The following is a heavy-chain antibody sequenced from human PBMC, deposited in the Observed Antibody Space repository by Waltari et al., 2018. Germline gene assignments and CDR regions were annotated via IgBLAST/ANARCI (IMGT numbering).Heavy chain of an antibody. J-gene: IGHJ4*02. CDR1: AGTFSRYA. Sequence: VQREQSGAGGEKPWSTVQASGKASAGTFSRYARSRVRQAPGPGLEWMGGIIPIFGTTNYAQKFQGRVTITTDESTSTAYMELSSLRSEDTAVYYCARDQAGGFDYWGQGTLVTVSS. V-gene: IGHV1-69*05. D-gene: IGHD3-10*01. CDR3: ARDQAGGFDY. CDR2: IIPIFGTT.